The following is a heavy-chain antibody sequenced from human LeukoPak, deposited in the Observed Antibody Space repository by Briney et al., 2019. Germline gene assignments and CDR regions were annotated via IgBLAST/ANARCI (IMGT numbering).Heavy chain of an antibody. Sequence: GASVKVSCKASGYTFTGYYMHWVRQAPGQGPEWMGRINPNSGGTNYAQKFQGRVTMTRDTSISTAYMELSRLRSDDTAVYYCARDKQLVRRPGPIDYWGQGTLVTVSS. J-gene: IGHJ4*02. CDR2: INPNSGGT. CDR3: ARDKQLVRRPGPIDY. V-gene: IGHV1-2*06. D-gene: IGHD6-6*01. CDR1: GYTFTGYY.